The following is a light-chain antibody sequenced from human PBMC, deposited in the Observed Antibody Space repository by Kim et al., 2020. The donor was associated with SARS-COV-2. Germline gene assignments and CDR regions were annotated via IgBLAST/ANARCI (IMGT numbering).Light chain of an antibody. CDR1: QSVSSSY. Sequence: EIVLTQSPGTLSLSPGERATLSCRASQSVSSSYLAWYQQKPGQAPRLLIYGASSRATGIPDRFSGSGSGTDFTLTISRLEPEDFAVYSCQQRGSSPGLTFGGGTKVDIK. J-gene: IGKJ4*01. CDR2: GAS. V-gene: IGKV3-20*01. CDR3: QQRGSSPGLT.